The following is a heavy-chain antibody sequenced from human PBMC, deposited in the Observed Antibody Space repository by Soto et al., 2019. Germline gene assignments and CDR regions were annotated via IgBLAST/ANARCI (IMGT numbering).Heavy chain of an antibody. D-gene: IGHD3-16*02. J-gene: IGHJ6*02. V-gene: IGHV4-31*03. Sequence: QVQLQESGPGLVKPSQTLSLTCTVSGGSISSGGYYWSWIRQHPGKGLEWFGYIYYSGSTYYNPSLNSRVTIAVDTSKNQFSLKLSSVTAADTAVYYCAREIGYYDYVWGSYRSLYGMDVWGQGTTVTVSS. CDR2: IYYSGST. CDR3: AREIGYYDYVWGSYRSLYGMDV. CDR1: GGSISSGGYY.